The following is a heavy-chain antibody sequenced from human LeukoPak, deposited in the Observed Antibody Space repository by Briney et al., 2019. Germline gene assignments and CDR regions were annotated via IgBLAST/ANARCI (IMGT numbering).Heavy chain of an antibody. D-gene: IGHD3-10*01. Sequence: GASGKVSGEASGYTVTGYCMHWVRQAPGQGLEGMGWINPNSGGTNYAQKSQGRVTMTRDTSISTAYMELSRLRSDATAVYYCARTTGAITMVRGVIITRGNWFDPWGQGTLVTVSS. CDR1: GYTVTGYC. J-gene: IGHJ5*02. CDR2: INPNSGGT. CDR3: ARTTGAITMVRGVIITRGNWFDP. V-gene: IGHV1-2*02.